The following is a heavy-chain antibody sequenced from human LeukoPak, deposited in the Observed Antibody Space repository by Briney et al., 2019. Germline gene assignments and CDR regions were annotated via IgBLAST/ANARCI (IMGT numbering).Heavy chain of an antibody. CDR3: ARVVTIFGVVIHYYGMDV. CDR1: GGTFSSYA. D-gene: IGHD3-3*01. CDR2: IIPIFGTA. V-gene: IGHV1-69*13. Sequence: ASVTVSCKASGGTFSSYAISWVRQAPGQGLEWMGGIIPIFGTANYAQKFQGRVTITADESTSTAYMELSSLRSEDTAVYYCARVVTIFGVVIHYYGMDVWGQGTTVTVSS. J-gene: IGHJ6*02.